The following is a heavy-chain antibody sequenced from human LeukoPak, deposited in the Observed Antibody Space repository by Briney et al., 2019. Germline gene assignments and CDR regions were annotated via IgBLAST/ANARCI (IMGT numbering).Heavy chain of an antibody. CDR2: ISAYNGNT. J-gene: IGHJ5*02. D-gene: IGHD6-13*01. CDR3: ARDVSPLAAAGITPYNWFDP. CDR1: GYTFTIYG. V-gene: IGHV1-18*01. Sequence: GPSVKLSCKASGYTFTIYGIRCVRHPPGQGLEWMGWISAYNGNTNYAQNLQGRVTMTTDTYTSTAYMELRSLRSDDTAVYYCARDVSPLAAAGITPYNWFDPWGQGTLVTVSS.